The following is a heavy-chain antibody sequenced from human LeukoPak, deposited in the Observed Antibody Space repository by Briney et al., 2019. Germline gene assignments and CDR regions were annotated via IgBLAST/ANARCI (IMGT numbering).Heavy chain of an antibody. Sequence: SETLSLTCAVYGGSFSEYYWSWFRQPPGKGLEWIGEINHSGSTNYNPSLKSRVTISVDTSKNQFSLRLSSVTAADTAVYYCARGSRRWLQFGTIDYWGQGTLVTVSS. CDR1: GGSFSEYY. D-gene: IGHD5-24*01. CDR3: ARGSRRWLQFGTIDY. J-gene: IGHJ4*02. CDR2: INHSGST. V-gene: IGHV4-34*01.